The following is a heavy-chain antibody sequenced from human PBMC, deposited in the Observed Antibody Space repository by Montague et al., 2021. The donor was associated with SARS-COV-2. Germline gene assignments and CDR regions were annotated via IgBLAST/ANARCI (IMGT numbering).Heavy chain of an antibody. CDR2: IDWDDDK. J-gene: IGHJ6*02. CDR1: GFSLRTSGMC. CDR3: ARMTTVTYPYYYYYGMDV. Sequence: PALVKPTQTLTLTCTFSGFSLRTSGMCVSWIRQPPGKALEWLALIDWDDDKYYSTSLETRLNISKDTSKNQVVLTMTNMDPVDTATYYCARMTTVTYPYYYYYGMDVWGQGTTVTVSS. V-gene: IGHV2-70*01. D-gene: IGHD4-17*01.